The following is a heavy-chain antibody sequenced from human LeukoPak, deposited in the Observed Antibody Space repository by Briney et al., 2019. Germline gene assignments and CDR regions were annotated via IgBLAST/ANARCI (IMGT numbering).Heavy chain of an antibody. CDR3: ARESRDVLRYFDWLLLRGGSAYYYYYMDV. V-gene: IGHV6-1*01. CDR2: TYYRSKWYN. Sequence: SQTLSLTCAISGDSVSSNSAAWNWIRQSPSRGLEWLGRTYYRSKWYNDYAVSVKSRITINPDTSKNQFSLQLNSVTPEDTAVYYCARESRDVLRYFDWLLLRGGSAYYYYYMDVWGKGTTVTVSS. J-gene: IGHJ6*03. CDR1: GDSVSSNSAA. D-gene: IGHD3-9*01.